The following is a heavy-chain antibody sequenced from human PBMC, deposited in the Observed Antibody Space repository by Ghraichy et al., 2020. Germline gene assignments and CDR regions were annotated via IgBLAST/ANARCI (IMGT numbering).Heavy chain of an antibody. Sequence: GGSLRLSCAASGFTFDDHAMHWVRQAPGKGLEWVSLISGDGGSTNYADSVKGRFSISRDNSKTSLYLQMNSLRTEDSALYYCVKDPYEFGCVYYLDYWGQGTLVTLSS. CDR2: ISGDGGST. CDR1: GFTFDDHA. V-gene: IGHV3-43*02. J-gene: IGHJ4*01. CDR3: VKDPYEFGCVYYLDY. D-gene: IGHD3-3*01.